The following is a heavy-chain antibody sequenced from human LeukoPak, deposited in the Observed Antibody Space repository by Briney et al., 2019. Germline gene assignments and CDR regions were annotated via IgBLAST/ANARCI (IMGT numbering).Heavy chain of an antibody. CDR3: ARGGIAAAAIVHLDY. V-gene: IGHV4-59*01. Sequence: AETLTLTCSVSGGSITSYYWSWIRQPPGKGLEWIGYIYYSGSTNYNPSLKSRVTIAVDTSKNQFSLKLSSVTAADTAVYYCARGGIAAAAIVHLDYWGQGTLLTPSS. CDR2: IYYSGST. D-gene: IGHD6-13*01. J-gene: IGHJ4*02. CDR1: GGSITSYY.